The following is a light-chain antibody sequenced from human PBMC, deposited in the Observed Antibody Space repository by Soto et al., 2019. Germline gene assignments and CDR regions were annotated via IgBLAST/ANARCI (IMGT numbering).Light chain of an antibody. CDR1: SSDVGGYNY. J-gene: IGLJ1*01. CDR2: EVS. Sequence: QSVLTQPASVSGSPGQSITISCTGTSSDVGGYNYVSWYQHHPGKAPKLMIYEVSNRPSGVSNRFSGSKSGNTASLTISGLQAEDEADYYFSSYTRSRTYVYGSWTTVTVL. CDR3: SSYTRSRTYV. V-gene: IGLV2-14*01.